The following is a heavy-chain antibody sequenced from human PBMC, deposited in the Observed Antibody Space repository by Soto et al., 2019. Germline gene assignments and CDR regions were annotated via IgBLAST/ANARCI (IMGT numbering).Heavy chain of an antibody. Sequence: GGSLRLSCVASGFTFSTYAMSWVRQAPGKGLEWVSALTPSGGETYYADSVKGRFTISRDNSMNALYLQMNSLRIEDTAVYYCAHPRGYGVFDAYDIWGQGTMVT. CDR3: AHPRGYGVFDAYDI. D-gene: IGHD4-17*01. J-gene: IGHJ3*02. CDR2: LTPSGGET. V-gene: IGHV3-23*01. CDR1: GFTFSTYA.